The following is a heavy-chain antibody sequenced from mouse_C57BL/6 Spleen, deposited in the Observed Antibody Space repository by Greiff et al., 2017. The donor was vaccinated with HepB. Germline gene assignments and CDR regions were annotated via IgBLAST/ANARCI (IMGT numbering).Heavy chain of an antibody. Sequence: EVQLQQSGPELVKPGASVKIPCKASGYTFTDYNMDWVKQSHGKGLEWIGVINPNNGGTIYNQKFKGKATLTVDKSSSTANMELRSLTSEDTAVYYCARRNPRDYFDYWGQGTTLTVSS. CDR1: GYTFTDYN. J-gene: IGHJ2*01. V-gene: IGHV1-18*01. CDR3: ARRNPRDYFDY. CDR2: INPNNGGT.